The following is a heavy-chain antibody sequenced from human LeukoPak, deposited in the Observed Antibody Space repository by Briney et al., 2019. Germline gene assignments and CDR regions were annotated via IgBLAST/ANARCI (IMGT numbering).Heavy chain of an antibody. CDR1: GGTFSSYA. CDR3: ARGPGGRSGYYPLEDYYYYYYMDV. D-gene: IGHD3-22*01. V-gene: IGHV1-69*05. CDR2: IIPIFGTA. Sequence: SVKVSCKASGGTFSSYAISWVRQAPGQGLEWMGGIIPIFGTANYAQKLRGRVTMTTDTSTSTAYMELRSLRSDDTAVYYCARGPGGRSGYYPLEDYYYYYYMDVWGKGTTVTVSS. J-gene: IGHJ6*03.